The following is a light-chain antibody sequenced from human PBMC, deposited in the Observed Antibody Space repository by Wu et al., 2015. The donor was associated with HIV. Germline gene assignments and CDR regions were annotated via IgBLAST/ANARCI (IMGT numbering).Light chain of an antibody. V-gene: IGKV3-20*01. Sequence: EIVLTQSPGTLSLSPGERVTLSCRASQSVTSTYLAWYQQRPGQAPRLLIFGASSRATGIPGRFSGSGSGTDFTLTISRLEPEDFAVYHCQQYGRTFGLRAKVEIK. CDR3: QQYGRT. CDR1: QSVTSTY. CDR2: GAS. J-gene: IGKJ1*01.